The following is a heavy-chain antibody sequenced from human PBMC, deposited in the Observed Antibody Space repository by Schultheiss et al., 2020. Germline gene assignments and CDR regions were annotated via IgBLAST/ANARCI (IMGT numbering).Heavy chain of an antibody. J-gene: IGHJ6*02. CDR3: AKDKAWLNTSYYYGMEV. CDR1: GFTFSSYG. CDR2: ISYDGSNK. V-gene: IGHV3-30*18. D-gene: IGHD6-19*01. Sequence: GGSLRLSCAVSGFTFSSYGMHWVRQAPGKGLELVAVISYDGSNKYYADSVKGRFTISRDNSKNTLYLQMNSLRAEDTAVYYCAKDKAWLNTSYYYGMEVLGRGTTVTVSS.